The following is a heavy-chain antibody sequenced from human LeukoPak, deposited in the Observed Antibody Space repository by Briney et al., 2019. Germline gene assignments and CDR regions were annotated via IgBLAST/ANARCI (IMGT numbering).Heavy chain of an antibody. J-gene: IGHJ4*02. CDR1: GFIFANEP. CDR3: VRDYNWVFDY. V-gene: IGHV3-48*01. Sequence: PGGSLRLSCAASGFIFANEPMNWVRRTPGKGLEWVAHIRSDTKTIVYADSVKGRFTISRDNARDSLSLQMNSLRVEDTAVYYCVRDYNWVFDYWGQGALVTVSS. CDR2: IRSDTKTI. D-gene: IGHD1-20*01.